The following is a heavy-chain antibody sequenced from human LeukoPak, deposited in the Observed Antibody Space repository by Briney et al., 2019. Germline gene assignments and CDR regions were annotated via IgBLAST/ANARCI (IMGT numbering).Heavy chain of an antibody. D-gene: IGHD3-10*01. CDR3: ARGEVLYYCGSGSYYGGAVDY. V-gene: IGHV3-30*04. Sequence: GGSLRLSCAASGFTFSSYAMHWVRQAPGKGLEWVAVISYDGSNKYYADSVKGRFTISRDNSKNTLYLQMNSLRAVDTAVYYCARGEVLYYCGSGSYYGGAVDYWGQGTLVTVSS. CDR2: ISYDGSNK. J-gene: IGHJ4*02. CDR1: GFTFSSYA.